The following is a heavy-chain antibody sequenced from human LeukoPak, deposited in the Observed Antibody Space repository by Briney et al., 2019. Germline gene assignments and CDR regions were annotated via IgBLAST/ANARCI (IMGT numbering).Heavy chain of an antibody. CDR2: ISSSSYI. J-gene: IGHJ4*02. CDR3: ARFTVTTDFDY. D-gene: IGHD4-11*01. V-gene: IGHV3-21*01. CDR1: GFTFSSYS. Sequence: GGSLRLSCAASGFTFSSYSMNWVRQAPGKGLEWVSSISSSSYIYYADSVKGRFTISRDNAKNSLYLQMNSLRAEDTAVYYCARFTVTTDFDYWGQGTLVTVSS.